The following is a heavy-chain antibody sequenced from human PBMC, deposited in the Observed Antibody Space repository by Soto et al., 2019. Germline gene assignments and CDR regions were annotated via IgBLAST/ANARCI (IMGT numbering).Heavy chain of an antibody. CDR3: AKDRITIFKGGYYYVLDF. J-gene: IGHJ6*02. V-gene: IGHV3-30*06. CDR2: ISYDGKHE. D-gene: IGHD1-26*01. Sequence: LRHSYTASELNIIKLGINWLSQAPGKGLEWVGLISYDGKHEYYSDSVKGRFTISRDDSKNTVSLQMNGLRVEDTAVYYCAKDRITIFKGGYYYVLDFLGQGTTVT. CDR1: ELNIIKLG.